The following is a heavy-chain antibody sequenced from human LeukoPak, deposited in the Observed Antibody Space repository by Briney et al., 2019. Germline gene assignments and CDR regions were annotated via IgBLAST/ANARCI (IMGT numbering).Heavy chain of an antibody. Sequence: QSGGSLRLSCAASGFTFSDHYMDWVRQAPGKGLEWVGRTRNKANSYTTEYAASVKGRFTISRDDSKNSLYLQMNSLRAEDTAVYYCARGLEYSIFFDYWGQGTLVTVSS. CDR3: ARGLEYSIFFDY. V-gene: IGHV3-72*01. D-gene: IGHD6-6*01. CDR2: TRNKANSYTT. J-gene: IGHJ4*02. CDR1: GFTFSDHY.